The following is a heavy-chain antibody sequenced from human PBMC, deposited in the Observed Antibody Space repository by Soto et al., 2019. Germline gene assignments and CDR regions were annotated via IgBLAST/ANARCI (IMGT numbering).Heavy chain of an antibody. CDR2: INPYNSNT. J-gene: IGHJ4*02. CDR1: GYTFTSYT. Sequence: QVQLVQSGAEVKKPGASVKVSCKASGYTFTSYTITWVRQAPGQGLEWMGWINPYNSNTNYAQKFQDRVTMTTDTSTSTAYMELRSLRSDDTAVYYCARVDAYNQPNCGYWGQGTLVTVSS. D-gene: IGHD1-1*01. CDR3: ARVDAYNQPNCGY. V-gene: IGHV1-18*01.